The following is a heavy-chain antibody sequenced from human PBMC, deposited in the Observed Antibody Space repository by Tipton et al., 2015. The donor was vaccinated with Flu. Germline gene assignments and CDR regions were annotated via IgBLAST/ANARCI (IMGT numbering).Heavy chain of an antibody. Sequence: TLSLTCTVSGGSISSYYWTWIRQSPGKGLEWIGYIFHRGSTNYNPSLKSRVTISIDTSKNQFSLKLTSVTAADTAVYYCARGRNTALVRQYFDYWGQGTPVTVSS. J-gene: IGHJ4*02. V-gene: IGHV4-59*01. D-gene: IGHD1-14*01. CDR1: GGSISSYY. CDR2: IFHRGST. CDR3: ARGRNTALVRQYFDY.